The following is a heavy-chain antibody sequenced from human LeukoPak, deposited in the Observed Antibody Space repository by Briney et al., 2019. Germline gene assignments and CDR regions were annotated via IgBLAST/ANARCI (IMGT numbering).Heavy chain of an antibody. CDR3: ARHPTQYCSSTSCYTGAFDI. Sequence: GESLKISCKGSGYSFTSYWIGWVRQMPGKGLEWMGIIYPGDSDTRYSPSFQGQVTISADKSISTAYLQWSSLKASDTAMYYCARHPTQYCSSTSCYTGAFDIWGQGTMVTVSS. CDR2: IYPGDSDT. CDR1: GYSFTSYW. D-gene: IGHD2-2*02. V-gene: IGHV5-51*01. J-gene: IGHJ3*02.